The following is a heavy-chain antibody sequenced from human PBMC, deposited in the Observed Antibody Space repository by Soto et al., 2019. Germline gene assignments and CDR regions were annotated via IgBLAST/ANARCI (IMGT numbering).Heavy chain of an antibody. V-gene: IGHV4-4*07. J-gene: IGHJ4*02. CDR3: ATDTGRGARAFEY. Sequence: QVQLQESGPGLVKTSETLSLTCTVSGVSVSSYYWHWVRQPAGEALEWIGRVFIRDTPTYNPSLKSRVRMSVDTSKNQFSLHLSSETAADTAMYYCATDTGRGARAFEYWGQGALVNVSS. D-gene: IGHD1-26*01. CDR1: GVSVSSYY. CDR2: VFIRDTP.